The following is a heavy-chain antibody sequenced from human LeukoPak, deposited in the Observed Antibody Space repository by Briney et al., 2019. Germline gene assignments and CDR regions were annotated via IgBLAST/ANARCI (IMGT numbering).Heavy chain of an antibody. CDR1: GGTFISYA. J-gene: IGHJ4*02. CDR3: ARGFYDSSGYHPLDY. CDR2: IIPIFGTA. V-gene: IGHV1-69*13. D-gene: IGHD3-22*01. Sequence: SVKVSCKASGGTFISYAISWVRQAPGQGLEWMGGIIPIFGTANYAQKFQGRVTITADESTSTAYMELSSLRSEDTAVYYCARGFYDSSGYHPLDYWGQGTLVTVSS.